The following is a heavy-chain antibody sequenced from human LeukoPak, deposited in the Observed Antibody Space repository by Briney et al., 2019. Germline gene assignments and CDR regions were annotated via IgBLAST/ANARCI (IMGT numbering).Heavy chain of an antibody. CDR2: MIPIFGTA. V-gene: IGHV1-69*05. CDR3: ASRSTGYSSGWYDGDAFDI. Sequence: SVKVSCKASGGTFSSYAISWLRQAPGQGLEWMGGMIPIFGTANYAQKFQGRVTITTDESTSTAYMELSSLRSEDTAVYYCASRSTGYSSGWYDGDAFDIWGQGTMVTVSS. J-gene: IGHJ3*02. CDR1: GGTFSSYA. D-gene: IGHD6-19*01.